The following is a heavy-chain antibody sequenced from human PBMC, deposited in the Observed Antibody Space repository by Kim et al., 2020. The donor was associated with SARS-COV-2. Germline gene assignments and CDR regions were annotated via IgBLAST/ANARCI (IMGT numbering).Heavy chain of an antibody. Sequence: GGSLRLSRAASGFTFSSYAMHWVRQAPGKGLEWVAVISYDGSNKYYADSVKGRFTISRDNSKNTLYLQMNSLRAEDTAVYYCAREGRWLQRYGTFDYWGQGTLVTVSS. J-gene: IGHJ4*02. CDR2: ISYDGSNK. CDR1: GFTFSSYA. CDR3: AREGRWLQRYGTFDY. D-gene: IGHD5-12*01. V-gene: IGHV3-30*04.